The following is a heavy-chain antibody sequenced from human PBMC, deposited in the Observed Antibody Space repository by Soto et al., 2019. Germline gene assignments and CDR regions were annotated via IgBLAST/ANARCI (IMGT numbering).Heavy chain of an antibody. CDR1: GGSISSYF. Sequence: QVQLQESGPGLVKPSETLSLTCTVSGGSISSYFWSWIRQPQGKGLEWSGDIDYTWSTNYNPSLKSRVSISADTTKNQFSLQLSYVTAADTAVYYCANFKWYFDLWGRSTLVTVSS. CDR2: IDYTWST. V-gene: IGHV4-59*01. CDR3: ANFKWYFDL. J-gene: IGHJ2*01.